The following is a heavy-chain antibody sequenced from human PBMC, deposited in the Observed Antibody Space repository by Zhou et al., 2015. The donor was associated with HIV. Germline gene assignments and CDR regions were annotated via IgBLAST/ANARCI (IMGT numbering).Heavy chain of an antibody. D-gene: IGHD3-22*01. J-gene: IGHJ4*02. Sequence: VQLLESGGGVVQPGRSLRLSCRGSGFTFSSYGMHWVRQAPDKGLEWVALIWHDGSKQYYADSVKGRFTISRDDSKNTVYLQMNSLKDEDTAVYYCARDDDTTSHYSLFHYWGPGTWSPSPQ. V-gene: IGHV3-33*08. CDR1: GFTFSSYG. CDR3: ARDDDTTSHYSLFHY. CDR2: IWHDGSKQ.